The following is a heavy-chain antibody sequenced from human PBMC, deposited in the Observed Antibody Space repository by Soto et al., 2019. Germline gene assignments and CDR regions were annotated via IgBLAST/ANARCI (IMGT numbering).Heavy chain of an antibody. J-gene: IGHJ3*02. CDR3: ASGFYDSRGYSEAFDI. CDR2: VSSSGST. V-gene: IGHV4-59*01. CDR1: GGSISGDH. D-gene: IGHD3-22*01. Sequence: SETLSLTCTVSGGSISGDHWNWIRQPPGKGLEWIAYVSSSGSTKYNPSLKSRVTISIDTTKNQFSLRLSSVTAADTAVYYCASGFYDSRGYSEAFDIWGQGTKVTVSS.